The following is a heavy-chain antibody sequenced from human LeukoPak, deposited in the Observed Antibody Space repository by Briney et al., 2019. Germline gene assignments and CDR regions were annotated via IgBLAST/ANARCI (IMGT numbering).Heavy chain of an antibody. CDR1: GYTFTSYG. J-gene: IGHJ4*02. CDR3: ARVAPNRRYCSGGTCLNSFDY. V-gene: IGHV1-18*01. CDR2: ISAYNGNT. D-gene: IGHD2-15*01. Sequence: EASVKVSCKASGYTFTSYGISWVRQAPGQGLEWMGWISAYNGNTNYAQKLQGRVTMTTDTSTSTAYMELRSLRSDDTAVYYCARVAPNRRYCSGGTCLNSFDYWGQGTLVTVSS.